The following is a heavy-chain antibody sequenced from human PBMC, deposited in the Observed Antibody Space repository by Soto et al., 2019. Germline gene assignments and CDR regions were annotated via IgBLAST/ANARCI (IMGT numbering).Heavy chain of an antibody. Sequence: SETLSLTCTVSGGSISSSSYYWGWIRQPPGKGLEWIGSIYYSGSTYYNPSLKSRVTISVDTSKNQFSLKLSSVTAADTAVYKSAGHDTPLYYFRLDDWGHGTLVTVSS. CDR3: AGHDTPLYYFRLDD. J-gene: IGHJ4*01. V-gene: IGHV4-39*01. CDR2: IYYSGST. CDR1: GGSISSSSYY. D-gene: IGHD3-16*02.